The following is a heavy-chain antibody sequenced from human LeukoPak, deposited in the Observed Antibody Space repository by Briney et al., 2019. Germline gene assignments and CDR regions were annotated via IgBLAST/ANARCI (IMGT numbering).Heavy chain of an antibody. Sequence: GGSLRLSCAASGFTFSSYAMSWVRQAPGKGLEWVSAISGSGGSTYYADSVKGRFTISRDNSKNTLYLQMNSLRAEDTAVYYCAKDRVAAAGTPAYDYWGQGTLVTVFS. CDR2: ISGSGGST. CDR3: AKDRVAAAGTPAYDY. D-gene: IGHD6-13*01. CDR1: GFTFSSYA. J-gene: IGHJ4*02. V-gene: IGHV3-23*01.